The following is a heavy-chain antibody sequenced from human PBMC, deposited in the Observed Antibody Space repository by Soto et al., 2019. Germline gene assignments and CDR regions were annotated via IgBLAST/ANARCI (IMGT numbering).Heavy chain of an antibody. V-gene: IGHV3-11*01. J-gene: IGHJ4*02. D-gene: IGHD3-22*01. Sequence: GSLRLSCAASGFTFSDYYMSWIRQAPGKGLEWVSYIGSSDNIIYYADSVKGRFTISRDNAKNSLYLQMNSLRAEDTAVYYCARDLGYYESSGYFDYWGQGTLVTVSS. CDR2: IGSSDNII. CDR1: GFTFSDYY. CDR3: ARDLGYYESSGYFDY.